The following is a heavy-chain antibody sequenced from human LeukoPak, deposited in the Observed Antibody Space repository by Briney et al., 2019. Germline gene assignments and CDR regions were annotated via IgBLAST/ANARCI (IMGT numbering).Heavy chain of an antibody. V-gene: IGHV1-18*01. Sequence: ASVKVSCKASGYTFTSYGISWVRQAPGQGLEWMGWISAYNGNTNYAQKLQGRVTMTTDTSTSTAYMELRSLRSDDTAVYYCARVGGYDFWSLNGAFDIWGQGTMVTVSS. D-gene: IGHD3-3*01. J-gene: IGHJ3*02. CDR1: GYTFTSYG. CDR3: ARVGGYDFWSLNGAFDI. CDR2: ISAYNGNT.